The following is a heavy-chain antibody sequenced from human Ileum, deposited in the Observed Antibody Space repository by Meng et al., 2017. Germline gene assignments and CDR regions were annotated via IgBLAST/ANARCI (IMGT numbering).Heavy chain of an antibody. J-gene: IGHJ4*02. V-gene: IGHV4-30-4*01. CDR2: IFYTGAT. Sequence: QLQLQESGPGLVKPSQTLSLHCTVSGGSITSGDYYWSWIRQPPGKGLEWIGYIFYTGATYSNPSLKSRVTVSLDTSKSQFSLKLSSVTAADTAIYYCVSERRRSYFFDYWGQGTLVTVSS. CDR3: VSERRRSYFFDY. CDR1: GGSITSGDYY.